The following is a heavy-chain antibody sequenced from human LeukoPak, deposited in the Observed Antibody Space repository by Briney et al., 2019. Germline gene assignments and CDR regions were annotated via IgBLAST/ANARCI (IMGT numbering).Heavy chain of an antibody. J-gene: IGHJ3*02. Sequence: GGSLRLSCAASGFTFSTYAMSWVRQAPGKGLEWVSAISTSGGSTYYADSVKGRFTISRDNSKNTMYLQMNSLRAEDTAVYYCAKRISGSYYGAFDIWGQGTMVTVSS. D-gene: IGHD1-26*01. CDR3: AKRISGSYYGAFDI. CDR1: GFTFSTYA. V-gene: IGHV3-23*01. CDR2: ISTSGGST.